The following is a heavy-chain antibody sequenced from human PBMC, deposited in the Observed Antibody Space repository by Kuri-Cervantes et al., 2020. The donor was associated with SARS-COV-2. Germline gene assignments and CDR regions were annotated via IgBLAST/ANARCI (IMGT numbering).Heavy chain of an antibody. V-gene: IGHV4-38-2*01. D-gene: IGHD2/OR15-2a*01. J-gene: IGHJ5*02. CDR2: IYNTGRV. CDR1: GYSFSDGDY. CDR3: ARHPWDCDTRTCDRVWFNP. Sequence: SETLSLTCVVSGYSFSDGDYWGWIRQPPGKGLQWIGSIYNTGRVYYNPSLKSRVTISLDTSNSQFSLRLRSVTAADTAVYYCARHPWDCDTRTCDRVWFNPWGQGTLVTVSS.